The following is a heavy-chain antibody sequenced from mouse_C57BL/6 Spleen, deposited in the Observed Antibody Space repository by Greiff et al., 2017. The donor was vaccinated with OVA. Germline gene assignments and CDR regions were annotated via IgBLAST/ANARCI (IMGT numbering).Heavy chain of an antibody. CDR3: ARVGGTGYYFDY. Sequence: EVKLMESGPGLVKPSQSLSLTCSVTGYSITSGYYWNWIRQFPGNKLEWMGYISYDGSNNYNPSLKNRISITRDTSKNQFFLKLNSVTTEDTATYYCARVGGTGYYFDYWGQGTTLTVSS. D-gene: IGHD3-1*01. V-gene: IGHV3-6*01. CDR2: ISYDGSN. CDR1: GYSITSGYY. J-gene: IGHJ2*01.